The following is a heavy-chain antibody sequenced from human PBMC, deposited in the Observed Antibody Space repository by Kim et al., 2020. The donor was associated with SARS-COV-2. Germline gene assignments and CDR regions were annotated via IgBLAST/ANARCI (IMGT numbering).Heavy chain of an antibody. D-gene: IGHD5-12*01. Sequence: SETLSLTCTVSGGSISSGGYYWSWIRPHPGKVLEWIGYIYYSGSTYYNPSLKSRVTISVDTTKNQFSLKLSSVTAADTAVYYCARGIVATLDIWGQGTMVTVSS. CDR3: ARGIVATLDI. CDR1: GGSISSGGYY. V-gene: IGHV4-31*03. CDR2: IYYSGST. J-gene: IGHJ3*02.